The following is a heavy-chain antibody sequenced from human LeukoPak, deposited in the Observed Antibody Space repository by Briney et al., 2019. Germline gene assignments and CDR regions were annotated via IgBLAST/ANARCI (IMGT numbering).Heavy chain of an antibody. CDR2: IYYSGST. CDR3: ARDLEMATINDAFDI. J-gene: IGHJ3*02. Sequence: PSETLSLTCTVSGGSISSTSYYWGWIRQPPGKGLEWIGSIYYSGSTYYNPSLKSRVTISVDTSKNQFSLKLSSVTAADTAVYYCARDLEMATINDAFDIWGQGTMVTVSS. V-gene: IGHV4-39*07. CDR1: GGSISSTSYY. D-gene: IGHD5-24*01.